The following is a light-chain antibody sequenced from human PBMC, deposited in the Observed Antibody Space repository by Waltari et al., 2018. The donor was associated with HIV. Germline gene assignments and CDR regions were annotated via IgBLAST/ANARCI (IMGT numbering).Light chain of an antibody. J-gene: IGLJ1*01. CDR2: YDD. V-gene: IGLV1-36*01. CDR3: AAWDDSLNGYV. CDR1: SSNIGNNA. Sequence: QSVLTQPPSVSEAPRQRVTISCSGSSSNIGNNAVNWYQQVPGKATKLLIYYDDLLSSGVSDRFSGSKSGTAAYLAIRGLQSEDEADYYCAAWDDSLNGYVFGSGTKVTVL.